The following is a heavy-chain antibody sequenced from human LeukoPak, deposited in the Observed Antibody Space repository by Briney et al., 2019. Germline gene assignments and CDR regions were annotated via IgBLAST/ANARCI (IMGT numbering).Heavy chain of an antibody. CDR2: INDLGTST. J-gene: IGHJ4*02. D-gene: IGHD3-10*01. V-gene: IGHV3-74*01. CDR1: GFTFSNYW. Sequence: GGSLGLSCAASGFTFSNYWMHWVRQVPGKGLVWVSRINDLGTSTNYADSVRGRFTISRDDAKNTLYLQMNSLRDEDTAVYYCARGGGAYYFDYWGRGTLVTVSS. CDR3: ARGGGAYYFDY.